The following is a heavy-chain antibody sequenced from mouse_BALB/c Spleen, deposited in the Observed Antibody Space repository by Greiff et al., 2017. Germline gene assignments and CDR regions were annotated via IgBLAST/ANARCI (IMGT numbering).Heavy chain of an antibody. J-gene: IGHJ4*01. CDR2: INPGSGGT. V-gene: IGHV1-54*01. CDR3: AREGILLNYYAMDY. Sequence: VQLQQSGAELVRPGTSVKVSCKASGYAFTNYLIEWVKQRPGQGLEWIGVINPGSGGTNYNEKFKGKATLTADKSSSTAYMQLSSLTSDDSAVYFCAREGILLNYYAMDYWGQGTSVTVSS. D-gene: IGHD2-10*01. CDR1: GYAFTNYL.